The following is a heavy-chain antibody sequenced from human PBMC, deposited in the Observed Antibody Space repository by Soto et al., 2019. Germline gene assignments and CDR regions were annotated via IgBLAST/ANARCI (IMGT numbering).Heavy chain of an antibody. CDR2: IYYSGST. CDR3: ARSGRPLTDFDY. J-gene: IGHJ4*02. V-gene: IGHV4-31*03. CDR1: GGSISSGDSY. Sequence: QVQLQESGPGLVKPSQTLSLTCSVSGGSISSGDSYWSWIRQNPGKGLEWIGFIYYSGSTYYDPSLKSRGAMSVDTSKNQFSLKLSSVTAADTAVYYCARSGRPLTDFDYWGQGTLVTVSS. D-gene: IGHD6-25*01.